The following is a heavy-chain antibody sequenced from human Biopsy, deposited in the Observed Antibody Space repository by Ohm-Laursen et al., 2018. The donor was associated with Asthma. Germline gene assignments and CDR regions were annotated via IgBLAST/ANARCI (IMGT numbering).Heavy chain of an antibody. D-gene: IGHD2/OR15-2a*01. Sequence: ASVKVSCKISGYSITDLSMHWVRQAPGQGLEWMGGHDHEEGGTVNARRFQGRVTMTEDTSTDTAYMELSSLSSDDTAVYYCSSDFPKDYVRYNFQFWGQGTTVIVSS. V-gene: IGHV1-24*01. CDR3: SSDFPKDYVRYNFQF. CDR2: HDHEEGGT. J-gene: IGHJ6*02. CDR1: GYSITDLS.